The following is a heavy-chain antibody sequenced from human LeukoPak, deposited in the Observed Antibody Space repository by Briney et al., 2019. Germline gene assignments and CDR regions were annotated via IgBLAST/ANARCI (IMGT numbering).Heavy chain of an antibody. D-gene: IGHD3-10*01. CDR1: GFTFSTYG. CDR2: ISGSDGST. Sequence: GGSLRLSCAVSGFTFSTYGMSWVRQAPGKGLEWVSAISGSDGSTYYADSVKGRFTISTDNSKNTLDLQMNSLRAEDTAVYYCAKARSRSHFDYWGQGTLVTVSS. J-gene: IGHJ4*02. CDR3: AKARSRSHFDY. V-gene: IGHV3-23*01.